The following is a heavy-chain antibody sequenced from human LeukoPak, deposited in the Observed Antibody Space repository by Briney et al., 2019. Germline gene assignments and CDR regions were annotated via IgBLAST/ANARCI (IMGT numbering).Heavy chain of an antibody. CDR1: GGSFSGYH. J-gene: IGHJ4*02. V-gene: IGHV4-34*01. CDR2: INHSGST. Sequence: SETLSLTCAVYGGSFSGYHWSWIRQPPGKGLEWIGEINHSGSTNYNPSLKSRVTISVDTSKNQFSLKLSSVTAADTAVYYCARGLRGFGELSYWGQGTLVTVSS. D-gene: IGHD3-10*01. CDR3: ARGLRGFGELSY.